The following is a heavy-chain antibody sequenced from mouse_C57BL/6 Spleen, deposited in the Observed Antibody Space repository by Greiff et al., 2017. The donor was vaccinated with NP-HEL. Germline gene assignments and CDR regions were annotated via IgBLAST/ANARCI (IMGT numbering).Heavy chain of an antibody. CDR2: ISSGSSTI. J-gene: IGHJ3*01. Sequence: EVKLVESGGGLVKPGGSLKLSCEASGFTFSDYGMHWVRQAPEKGLEWVAYISSGSSTIYYEDTVKGRLTISVDNAKNTRFLKMTSLRSEDTAMYYCSRYYSVRSYGFASWGQGTLVTVSA. CDR3: SRYYSVRSYGFAS. D-gene: IGHD1-1*01. CDR1: GFTFSDYG. V-gene: IGHV5-17*01.